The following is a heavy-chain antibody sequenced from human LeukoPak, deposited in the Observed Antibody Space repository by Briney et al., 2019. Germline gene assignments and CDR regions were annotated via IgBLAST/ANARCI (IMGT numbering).Heavy chain of an antibody. Sequence: GGSLRLSCAASGFTVSSNYMSWVRQAPGKGLEWVSVIYSGGSTYYADSVKGRFTISRDNSKNTLYLQMNSLRAEDTAVYYCARSGYSGSYYGYYYGMDVWGQGTTVIVSS. J-gene: IGHJ6*02. CDR3: ARSGYSGSYYGYYYGMDV. CDR2: IYSGGST. D-gene: IGHD1-26*01. CDR1: GFTVSSNY. V-gene: IGHV3-53*01.